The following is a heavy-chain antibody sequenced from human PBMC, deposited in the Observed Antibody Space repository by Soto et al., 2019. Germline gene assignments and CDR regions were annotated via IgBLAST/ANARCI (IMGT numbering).Heavy chain of an antibody. CDR2: IWYDGSNK. CDR3: ARKVAGTDSYGMHV. Sequence: QVQLVESGGGVVQPGRSLRLSCAASGFTFSSYGMHWVRQAPGKGLEWVALIWYDGSNKYYADSVKGRFTISRDNSNNVLYLQMDSLRAEDTAVYYCARKVAGTDSYGMHVWGQGTTLTVSS. CDR1: GFTFSSYG. J-gene: IGHJ6*02. V-gene: IGHV3-33*01. D-gene: IGHD6-19*01.